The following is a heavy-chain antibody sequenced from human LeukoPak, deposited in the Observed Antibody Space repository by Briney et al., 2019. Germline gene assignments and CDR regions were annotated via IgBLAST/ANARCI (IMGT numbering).Heavy chain of an antibody. D-gene: IGHD1-26*01. CDR1: GFTFSNAW. Sequence: GGSHRLSCAASGFTFSNAWMSWVRQAPGKGLEWVGRIKSKTDGGTTDYAAPVKGRFTISRGDSKNTLYLQMNSLKTEDTAVYYCTTDPDVGATHYYYYYMDVWGRGTTVTVSS. V-gene: IGHV3-15*01. CDR2: IKSKTDGGTT. CDR3: TTDPDVGATHYYYYYMDV. J-gene: IGHJ6*03.